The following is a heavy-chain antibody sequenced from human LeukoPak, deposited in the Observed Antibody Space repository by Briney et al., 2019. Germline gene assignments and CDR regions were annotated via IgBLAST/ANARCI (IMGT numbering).Heavy chain of an antibody. CDR2: INPSGGST. Sequence: ASVKVSCKASGYTFTSYYMHWVRQAPGQGLEWTGIINPSGGSTSYAQKFQGRVTMTRDTSTSTVYMELSSLRSEDTAVYYCARDTSGGSGSYSFFDYWGQGTLVTVSS. V-gene: IGHV1-46*01. CDR3: ARDTSGGSGSYSFFDY. D-gene: IGHD1-26*01. CDR1: GYTFTSYY. J-gene: IGHJ4*02.